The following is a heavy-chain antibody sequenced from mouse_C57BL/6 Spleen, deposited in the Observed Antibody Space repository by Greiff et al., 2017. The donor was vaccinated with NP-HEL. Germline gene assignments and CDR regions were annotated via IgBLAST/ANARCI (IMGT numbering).Heavy chain of an antibody. Sequence: DVKLVASGGGLVKPGGSLKLSCAASGFPFSSYTMSWVRQTPEKRLEWVATISGGGGNTYYPDSVTGRFTISRDNAKNTLYLQMSSLRSEDTALYYCARGEPAYYRTTSAMGDWGQGTSVTVSS. CDR2: ISGGGGNT. CDR3: ARGEPAYYRTTSAMGD. CDR1: GFPFSSYT. J-gene: IGHJ4*01. D-gene: IGHD2-14*01. V-gene: IGHV5-9*01.